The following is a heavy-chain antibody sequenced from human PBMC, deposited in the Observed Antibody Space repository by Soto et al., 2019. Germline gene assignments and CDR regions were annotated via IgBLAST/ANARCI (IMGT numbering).Heavy chain of an antibody. CDR3: ARDPLLWFGELSSNWFDP. J-gene: IGHJ5*02. CDR2: ISYDGSNK. Sequence: QVQLVESGGGVVQPGRSLRLSCAASGFTFSSYAMHWVRQAPGKGLEWVAVISYDGSNKYYADSVKGRFTISRDNSKNTLYLQMNSLRAEDTAVYYCARDPLLWFGELSSNWFDPWGQGTLVTVSS. CDR1: GFTFSSYA. D-gene: IGHD3-10*01. V-gene: IGHV3-30-3*01.